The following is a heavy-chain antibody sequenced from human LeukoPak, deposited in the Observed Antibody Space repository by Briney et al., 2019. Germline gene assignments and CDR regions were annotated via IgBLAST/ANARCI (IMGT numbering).Heavy chain of an antibody. V-gene: IGHV4-4*07. CDR2: IYTSGST. Sequence: SETLPLTCTVSGDCISSFHWSWIRQPAGKGLECIGRIYTSGSTNYNPSLKSRVTMSVDTSKNQFSLKLSSVTAADTAVYYCASEAYYCDSSGYYKYWGQGTLVTVSS. CDR1: GDCISSFH. D-gene: IGHD3-22*01. CDR3: ASEAYYCDSSGYYKY. J-gene: IGHJ4*02.